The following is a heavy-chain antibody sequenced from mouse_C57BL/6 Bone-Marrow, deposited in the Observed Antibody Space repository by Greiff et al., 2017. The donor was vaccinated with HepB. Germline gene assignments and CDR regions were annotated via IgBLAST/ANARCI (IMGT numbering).Heavy chain of an antibody. CDR1: GYSITSGYY. CDR2: ISYDGSN. D-gene: IGHD1-1*01. V-gene: IGHV3-6*01. CDR3: ARGYGSSSGAMDY. Sequence: VQLQQSGPGLVKPSQSLSLTCSVTGYSITSGYYWNWIRQFPGNKLEWMGYISYDGSNNYNPSLKNRISITRDTSKNQFFLKLNSVTTEDTATYYCARGYGSSSGAMDYWGQGTSVTVSS. J-gene: IGHJ4*01.